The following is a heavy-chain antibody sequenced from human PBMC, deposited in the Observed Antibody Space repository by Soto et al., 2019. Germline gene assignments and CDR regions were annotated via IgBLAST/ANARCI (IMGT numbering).Heavy chain of an antibody. D-gene: IGHD6-13*01. Sequence: GGSLRLSCAASGFTFSSYGMHWVRQAPGKGLEWVAVISYDGSNKYYADSVKGRFTISRDNSKNTLYLQMNSLRAEDTAVYYCAKGVPGSWISPYYFDYWGKGT. CDR3: AKGVPGSWISPYYFDY. V-gene: IGHV3-30*18. J-gene: IGHJ4*02. CDR1: GFTFSSYG. CDR2: ISYDGSNK.